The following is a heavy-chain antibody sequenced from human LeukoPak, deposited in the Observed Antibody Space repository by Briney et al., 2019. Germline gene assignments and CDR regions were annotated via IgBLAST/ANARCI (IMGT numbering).Heavy chain of an antibody. CDR1: GFTFSSYG. CDR2: IRYDGINK. D-gene: IGHD6-6*01. J-gene: IGHJ5*02. Sequence: GGSLRLSCAASGFTFSSYGMHWVRQAPGKGLEWVAFIRYDGINKYYPDSVKGRFTISRDNSKNTLFLQMNSLRAEDTAVYYCAKNGYTSSYYWLDPWGQGTLVTVSS. CDR3: AKNGYTSSYYWLDP. V-gene: IGHV3-30*02.